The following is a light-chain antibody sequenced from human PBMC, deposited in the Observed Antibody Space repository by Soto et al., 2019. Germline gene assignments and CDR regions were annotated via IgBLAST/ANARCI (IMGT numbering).Light chain of an antibody. CDR3: QQYGDSPVT. V-gene: IGKV3-20*01. Sequence: EIVMTQSPAALSVSPGERATLSCRASQSVSSSLAWYQQKPGQAPRLLISDASSRATDVPDRFSGSGSGTDFTLTITRLEPEDFAVYYCQQYGDSPVTFGQGTKVDIK. CDR1: QSVSSS. CDR2: DAS. J-gene: IGKJ1*01.